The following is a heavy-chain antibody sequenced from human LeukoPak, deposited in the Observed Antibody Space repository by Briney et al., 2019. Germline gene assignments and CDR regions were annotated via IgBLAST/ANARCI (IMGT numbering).Heavy chain of an antibody. CDR1: GXTFSSYA. CDR2: ISTGGGDI. J-gene: IGHJ4*02. D-gene: IGHD3-22*01. Sequence: GGSLRLSCAASGXTFSSYAVNWVRQAPGKGLEWVSYISTGGGDIYYADSVKGRFTISRDNAKNSLYLQMNSLRAGDTAVYYCASSSGRLFDYWGQGTLVTVSS. V-gene: IGHV3-21*05. CDR3: ASSSGRLFDY.